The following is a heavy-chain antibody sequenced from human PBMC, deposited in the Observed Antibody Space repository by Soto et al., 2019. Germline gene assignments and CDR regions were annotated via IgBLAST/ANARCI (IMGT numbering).Heavy chain of an antibody. J-gene: IGHJ4*02. D-gene: IGHD5-12*01. CDR3: ARAPRGRGWSEY. CDR2: MNPNSGNT. Sequence: ASVKVSCKASGYTFTCYDINWVRQATGQGLEWMGWMNPNSGNTGYAQKFQGRVTMTRNTSISTAYMELSSLRSEDTAVYYCARAPRGRGWSEYWGQGTLVTVS. V-gene: IGHV1-8*01. CDR1: GYTFTCYD.